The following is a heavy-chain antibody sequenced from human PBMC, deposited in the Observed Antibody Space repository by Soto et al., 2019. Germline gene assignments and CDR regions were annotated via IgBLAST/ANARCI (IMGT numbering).Heavy chain of an antibody. CDR1: GGSISPFY. V-gene: IGHV4-59*01. J-gene: IGHJ4*02. CDR2: LYYSVNT. D-gene: IGHD2-15*01. CDR3: ARVGGVAARTCEY. Sequence: SETLSLTCTVSGGSISPFYWSWVRQPPGKGLEWIGYLYYSVNTNYNPSLKSRVTISVDASKNQVSLRLTSVTAADTAVYYCARVGGVAARTCEYWGEETVVSVSS.